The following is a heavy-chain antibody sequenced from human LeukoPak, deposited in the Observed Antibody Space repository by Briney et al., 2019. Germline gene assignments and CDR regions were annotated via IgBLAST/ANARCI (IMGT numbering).Heavy chain of an antibody. V-gene: IGHV3-74*01. CDR2: ISGDGRAT. D-gene: IGHD1-20*01. CDR3: ARESDNSASFDY. CDR1: GFNLSDYF. Sequence: QPGGSLRLSCAASGFNLSDYFMHWVRHDPGKGLTWVARISGDGRATNYEGSVEGRFTITRDNAKNTLYLQMNSMRAEDTAVYYWARESDNSASFDYWGQGTLVTVSS. J-gene: IGHJ4*02.